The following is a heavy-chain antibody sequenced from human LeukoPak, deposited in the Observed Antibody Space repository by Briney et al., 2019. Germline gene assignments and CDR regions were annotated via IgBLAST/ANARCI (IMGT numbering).Heavy chain of an antibody. CDR2: INHSGST. CDR3: ARHRGSRYYDSRGYKRMGAFDI. J-gene: IGHJ3*02. V-gene: IGHV4-34*01. Sequence: PSETLSLTCAVYGGSFSDYYWSWIRQPPGKGLEFIGEINHSGSTNYNPSLKSRVSISIDTSKNQFSLKLNSVSDADTAMYLCARHRGSRYYDSRGYKRMGAFDIWGQGTMVTVSS. CDR1: GGSFSDYY. D-gene: IGHD3-22*01.